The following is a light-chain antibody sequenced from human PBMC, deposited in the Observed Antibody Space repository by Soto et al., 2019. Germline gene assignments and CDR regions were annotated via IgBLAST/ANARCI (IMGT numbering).Light chain of an antibody. CDR2: EDS. CDR3: CSYAGGGTYV. J-gene: IGLJ1*01. CDR1: SSDVGGYNY. Sequence: QSVLTQPPSASGSPGQSVTISCTGTSSDVGGYNYVSWYQQHPGKAPKLMIYEDSTRPSGVSNRFSGSKSGNTASLTISGLQAEDEADYHCCSYAGGGTYVFGAGTKVTVL. V-gene: IGLV2-23*01.